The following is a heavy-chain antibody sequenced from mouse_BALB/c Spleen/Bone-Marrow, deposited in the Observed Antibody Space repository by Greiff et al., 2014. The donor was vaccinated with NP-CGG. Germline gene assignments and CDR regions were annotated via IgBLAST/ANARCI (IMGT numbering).Heavy chain of an antibody. CDR1: GYTLTDYT. CDR2: VNPNSGGT. J-gene: IGHJ2*01. Sequence: VQLQQSGPELVKPGASVKISCKTSGYTLTDYTLHWVKQSHGKSLEWIGGVNPNSGGTSYNRKFKGKATLNLDKSSTTAYMELRSLTSDDSAVYYCARARHYDFWGQGTTLTVSS. CDR3: ARARHYDF. V-gene: IGHV1-18*01.